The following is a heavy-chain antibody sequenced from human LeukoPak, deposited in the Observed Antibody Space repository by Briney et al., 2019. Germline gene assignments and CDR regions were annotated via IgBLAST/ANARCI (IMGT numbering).Heavy chain of an antibody. CDR3: AKVGSVAGQRGPFDY. CDR1: GFTFSSYW. D-gene: IGHD6-19*01. J-gene: IGHJ4*02. Sequence: HPGGSLRLSCAASGFTFSSYWMHWVRQAPGKGLVWVSRINSDGSSTSYADSVKSRFTISRDNSKNTLYLQMNSLRAEDTAVYYCAKVGSVAGQRGPFDYWGQGTLVTVSS. V-gene: IGHV3-74*01. CDR2: INSDGSST.